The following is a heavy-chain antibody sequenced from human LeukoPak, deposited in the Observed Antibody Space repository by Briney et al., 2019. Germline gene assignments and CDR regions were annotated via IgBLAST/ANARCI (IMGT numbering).Heavy chain of an antibody. CDR2: TNEDGGEK. V-gene: IGHV3-7*01. Sequence: GGCLRLSCVASRFTLCRYWVSWVRQAPGKGLERVAHTNEDGGEKYYVDSVKGGLTISRDNAKKPLYLQINTLRAENTAVYYCSRDRTGYSIYRYFDLWGRGTLVTLSS. CDR1: RFTLCRYW. CDR3: SRDRTGYSIYRYFDL. J-gene: IGHJ2*01. D-gene: IGHD6-13*01.